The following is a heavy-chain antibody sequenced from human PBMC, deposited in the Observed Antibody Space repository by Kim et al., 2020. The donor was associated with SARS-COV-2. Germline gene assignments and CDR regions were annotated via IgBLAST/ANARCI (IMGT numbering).Heavy chain of an antibody. CDR1: GYTFTGYY. CDR3: AQSKRSAGMDV. V-gene: IGHV1-2*05. Sequence: ASVKVSCKASGYTFTGYYIEWVRQAPGQGLEWVGRINPNSGDTNYAQKFQGRVTMTRDTSITTAYMELSRLRSDDTVVYYCAQSKRSAGMDVWGQGTTVTVSS. J-gene: IGHJ6*02. D-gene: IGHD3-3*01. CDR2: INPNSGDT.